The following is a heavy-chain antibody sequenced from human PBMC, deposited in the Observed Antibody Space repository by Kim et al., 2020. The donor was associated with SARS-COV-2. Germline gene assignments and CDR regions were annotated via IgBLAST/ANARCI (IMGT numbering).Heavy chain of an antibody. J-gene: IGHJ4*02. V-gene: IGHV1-69*13. D-gene: IGHD5-12*01. CDR2: IIPIFGTA. CDR1: GGTFSSYA. CDR3: ARLRGGYGGSFDY. Sequence: SVKVSCKASGGTFSSYAISWVRQAPGQGLEWMGGIIPIFGTANYAQKFQGRVTITADESTSTAYMELSSLRSEDTAVYYCARLRGGYGGSFDYWGQGTLVTVSS.